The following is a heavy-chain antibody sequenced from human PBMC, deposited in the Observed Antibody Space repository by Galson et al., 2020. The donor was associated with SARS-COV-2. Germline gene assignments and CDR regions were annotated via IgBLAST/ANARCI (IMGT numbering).Heavy chain of an antibody. Sequence: GGSLRLSCAASGFTFSNYAMNWVRQAPGKGLEWVSSISTSSVFIYYADSVKGRFTISRDDAKNSLFLQMNSLRAEDTAVYYCARDICANGVCPYYYYYYHMGVWGQGTTVTVSS. D-gene: IGHD2-8*01. CDR1: GFTFSNYA. CDR3: ARDICANGVCPYYYYYYHMGV. V-gene: IGHV3-21*01. J-gene: IGHJ6*02. CDR2: ISTSSVFI.